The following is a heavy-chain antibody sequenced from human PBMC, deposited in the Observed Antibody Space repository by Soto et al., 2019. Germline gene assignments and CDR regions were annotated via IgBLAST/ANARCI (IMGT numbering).Heavy chain of an antibody. V-gene: IGHV3-30-3*01. Sequence: PGGSLRLSCAASGFTFSSYAMHWVRQAPGKGLEWVAVISYDGSNKYYADSVKGRFTISRDNSKNTLYLQMNSLRAEDTAVYYFARDQTNRRSAFDYWGPGTLVTVSS. D-gene: IGHD2-8*01. CDR1: GFTFSSYA. J-gene: IGHJ4*02. CDR3: ARDQTNRRSAFDY. CDR2: ISYDGSNK.